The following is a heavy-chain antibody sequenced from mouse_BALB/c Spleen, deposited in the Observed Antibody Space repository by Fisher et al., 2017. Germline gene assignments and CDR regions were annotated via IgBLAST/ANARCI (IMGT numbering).Heavy chain of an antibody. V-gene: IGHV1S12*01. CDR3: RKAGLRYAMDY. D-gene: IGHD1-1*01. J-gene: IGHJ4*01. Sequence: KFKGKAKLTAVTSTSTAYMHLSSLTSEDSAVYYCARKAGLRYAMDYWGQGTSVTVSS.